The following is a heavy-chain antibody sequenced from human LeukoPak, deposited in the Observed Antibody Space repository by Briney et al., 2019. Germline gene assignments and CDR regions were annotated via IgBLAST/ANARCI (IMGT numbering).Heavy chain of an antibody. CDR3: SRSLPGAVGAADL. D-gene: IGHD6-13*01. V-gene: IGHV4-59*01. Sequence: SETLSLTCTVSGGSINSYYWSWIRQPPGKGLEWIGYIYYSGSTNYNPSLKSRVTISVDTSKNQFSLKLSSVTAADTGIYYCSRSLPGAVGAADLWGQGTLVTVSS. CDR2: IYYSGST. J-gene: IGHJ5*02. CDR1: GGSINSYY.